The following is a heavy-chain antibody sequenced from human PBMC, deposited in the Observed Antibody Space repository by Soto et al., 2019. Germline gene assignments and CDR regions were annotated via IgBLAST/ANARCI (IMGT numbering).Heavy chain of an antibody. D-gene: IGHD3-10*01. J-gene: IGHJ4*02. Sequence: EVQLLESGGKLVQPGGSLTLSCAASGFTFSTYAMAWVRQAPGKGLEWVSGVSASGLNTDYADPVKGRFYISRDNSKNTLFLPMNSLRAEDTALYYCAKVRPRRTSGCFFDYWGQGTAVTVSS. CDR2: VSASGLNT. V-gene: IGHV3-23*01. CDR3: AKVRPRRTSGCFFDY. CDR1: GFTFSTYA.